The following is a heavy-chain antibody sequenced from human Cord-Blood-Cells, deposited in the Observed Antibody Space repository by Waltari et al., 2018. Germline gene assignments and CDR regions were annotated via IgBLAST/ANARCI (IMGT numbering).Heavy chain of an antibody. V-gene: IGHV4-34*01. J-gene: IGHJ5*02. CDR1: GGSFSGYY. CDR3: ARVDSSSWLNWFDP. Sequence: QVQLQQWGAGLLKPSETLSLTCAVYGGSFSGYYWSWIRQPPGKGLEWIGEINHSGSTKYNPSLKSRVTISVDPSKNQFSLKLSSVAAADTAVYYCARVDSSSWLNWFDPWGQGTLVTVSS. CDR2: INHSGST. D-gene: IGHD6-13*01.